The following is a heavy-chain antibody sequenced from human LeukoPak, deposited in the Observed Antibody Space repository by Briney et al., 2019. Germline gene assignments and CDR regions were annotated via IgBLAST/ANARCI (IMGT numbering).Heavy chain of an antibody. V-gene: IGHV3-30*18. Sequence: PGRSLRLSCAASGFTFSSYGMHWVRQAPGKGLEWVAVISYDGSNKYYADSVKGRFTISRDNSKNTLYLQMNSLRAEDTAVYYCAKDWEDYGDYAAMDYWGQGTLVTVSS. CDR1: GFTFSSYG. D-gene: IGHD4-17*01. J-gene: IGHJ4*02. CDR2: ISYDGSNK. CDR3: AKDWEDYGDYAAMDY.